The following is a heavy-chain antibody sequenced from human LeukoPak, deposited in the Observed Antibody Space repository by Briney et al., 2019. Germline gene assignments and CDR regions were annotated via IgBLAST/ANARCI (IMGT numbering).Heavy chain of an antibody. CDR2: MNGDGSQR. Sequence: GGSLRLSCAASGFNFGDYWMTWVRQTPGKGRECVATMNGDGSQRYYVDSVKDRFTISRDNAKNSLYLQMNSLRDEDTAVYYCARDPVPAASPVAYWGQGTLVTVSS. CDR3: ARDPVPAASPVAY. CDR1: GFNFGDYW. V-gene: IGHV3-7*01. J-gene: IGHJ4*02. D-gene: IGHD6-13*01.